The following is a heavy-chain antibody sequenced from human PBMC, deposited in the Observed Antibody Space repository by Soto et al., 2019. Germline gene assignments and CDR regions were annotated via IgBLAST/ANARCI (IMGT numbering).Heavy chain of an antibody. CDR1: CGSISNYY. J-gene: IGHJ6*01. CDR3: ARIAPVDIVATTSSYGMDV. D-gene: IGHD5-12*01. CDR2: IYYSGSS. V-gene: IGHV4-59*12. Sequence: PSETLSLTCTASCGSISNYYWSWMRQPPRKGLESIGYIYYSGSSTYNPSLKSRVTISVDTSKNEFSLKLSSVTAADTAVYYCARIAPVDIVATTSSYGMDVWGQGSTVTVSS.